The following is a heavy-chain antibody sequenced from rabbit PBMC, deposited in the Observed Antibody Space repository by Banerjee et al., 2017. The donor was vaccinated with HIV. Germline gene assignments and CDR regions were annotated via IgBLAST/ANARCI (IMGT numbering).Heavy chain of an antibody. D-gene: IGHD4-1*01. V-gene: IGHV1S45*01. CDR1: GFSFSSGYD. CDR2: INTSSGNT. CDR3: GRHASSSGWGGDL. Sequence: QEQLEESGGDLVKPGASLTLTCTASGFSFSSGYDMCWVRQAPGKGLEWIACINTSSGNTVYASWAKGRFTISKTSSTTVTLQMTSLTAADTATYFCGRHASSSGWGGDLWGPGTLVTVS. J-gene: IGHJ6*01.